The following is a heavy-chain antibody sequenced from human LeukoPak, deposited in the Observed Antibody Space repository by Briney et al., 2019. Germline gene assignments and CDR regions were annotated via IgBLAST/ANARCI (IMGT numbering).Heavy chain of an antibody. CDR2: IGYTGTDT. Sequence: PGGSLRLSCAAYGFTFSSFGMHWVRQAPGEGLEWVAYIGYTGTDTYYADSVKGRFTISRDNSKNTVHLQVNSLRAADTALYSCARDLTERKYYIAYWGQGTLVTVSS. D-gene: IGHD2-8*02. CDR1: GFTFSSFG. J-gene: IGHJ4*02. CDR3: ARDLTERKYYIAY. V-gene: IGHV3-30*02.